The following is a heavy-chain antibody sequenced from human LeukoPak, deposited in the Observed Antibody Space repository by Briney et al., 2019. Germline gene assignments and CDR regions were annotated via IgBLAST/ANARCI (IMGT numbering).Heavy chain of an antibody. Sequence: GGSLILSCAASGFTFSSYSMNWVRQAPGKGLEWVAYIRSSGSPIYYADSVKGRFTISRDIAKNSLYLQMNSLRDEDTAVYYCVRDPDALDFWGQGTPVTVSS. CDR3: VRDPDALDF. CDR2: IRSSGSPI. V-gene: IGHV3-48*02. J-gene: IGHJ4*02. CDR1: GFTFSSYS.